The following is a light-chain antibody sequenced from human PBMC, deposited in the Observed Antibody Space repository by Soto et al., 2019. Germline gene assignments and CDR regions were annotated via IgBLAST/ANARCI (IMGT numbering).Light chain of an antibody. CDR1: QSVSSSY. V-gene: IGKV3-20*01. J-gene: IGKJ2*01. CDR3: QQYGTSPYT. Sequence: ETVLTQSPGTLSLSPGERATLSCRASQSVSSSYFAWYQQKPGQAPRLLIYGASSRATGIPDRFSGSGSGTDFTLTISSLEPEDFAVYFCQQYGTSPYTFGQGTTLEVK. CDR2: GAS.